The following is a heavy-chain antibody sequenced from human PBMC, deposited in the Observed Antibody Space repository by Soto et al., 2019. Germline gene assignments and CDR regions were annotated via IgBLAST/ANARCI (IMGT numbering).Heavy chain of an antibody. J-gene: IGHJ6*02. CDR2: IYYSGST. V-gene: IGHV4-61*08. CDR1: GGSVSGGGDY. Sequence: SVTLGLTWTVSGGSVSGGGDYWMWIRQPPGKGLEWIVYIYYSGSTNYNPSLKSRVTISVDTSKNQFSLKLSSVTAADTAVYYCARVGYCSSTSCGADPMLPHGMDVWGQGTTVTRSS. D-gene: IGHD2-2*01. CDR3: ARVGYCSSTSCGADPMLPHGMDV.